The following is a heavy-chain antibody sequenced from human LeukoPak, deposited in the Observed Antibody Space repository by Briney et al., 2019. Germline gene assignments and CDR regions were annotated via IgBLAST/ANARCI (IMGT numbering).Heavy chain of an antibody. J-gene: IGHJ4*02. Sequence: PGGSLRLSCAASGFTFSDFYMSWIRQAPGKGLEWISYISRGGNTIYYADSVKGRFTISRDNAKNSLYLQMNSLRGDDTAVYYCASRTDGGYAYYFDHWGQGTLVTVSS. CDR1: GFTFSDFY. CDR2: ISRGGNTI. D-gene: IGHD3-22*01. CDR3: ASRTDGGYAYYFDH. V-gene: IGHV3-11*01.